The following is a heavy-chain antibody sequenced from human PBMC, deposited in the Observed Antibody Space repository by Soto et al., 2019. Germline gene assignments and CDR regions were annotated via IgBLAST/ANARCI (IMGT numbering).Heavy chain of an antibody. J-gene: IGHJ4*02. CDR2: IFSNDEK. Sequence: QVTLKESGPVLVKPTETLTLTCTVSGFSLSNARMGVSWIRQPPGKALEWLAHIFSNDEKSYSTSLKSRLTISKDTSKSQVVLTMTNMDPVDTATYYCARTTYYYDSSGYWDDYWGQGTLVTVSS. V-gene: IGHV2-26*01. CDR1: GFSLSNARMG. CDR3: ARTTYYYDSSGYWDDY. D-gene: IGHD3-22*01.